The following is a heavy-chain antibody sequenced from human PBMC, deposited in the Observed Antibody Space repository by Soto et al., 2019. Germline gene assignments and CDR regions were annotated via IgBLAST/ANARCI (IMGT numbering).Heavy chain of an antibody. CDR2: INPNSGGI. CDR3: ARAPLVYCGGNPRFDLAFRAQGSFD. J-gene: IGHJ5*02. D-gene: IGHD2-21*01. Sequence: ASGKVPCEASGYTFTGYYIHWLRQAPGQGLEWMGWINPNSGGINYAQKFQGWVTMTRDTSISTAYMELSRLRSDDTAVYYCARAPLVYCGGNPRFDLAFRAQGSFD. CDR1: GYTFTGYY. V-gene: IGHV1-2*04.